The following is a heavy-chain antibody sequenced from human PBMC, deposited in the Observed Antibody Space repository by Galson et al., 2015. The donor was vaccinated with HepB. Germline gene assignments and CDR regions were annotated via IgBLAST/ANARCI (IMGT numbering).Heavy chain of an antibody. D-gene: IGHD6-13*01. CDR3: ARSSSWHHFYGMDV. V-gene: IGHV7-4-1*02. CDR1: GYTFTNYA. Sequence: SVKVSCKASGYTFTNYALNWVRQAPGQGLEWMGWINTNTGNPTYAQGFTGRFGFSLDTSVSTAYLQISSLKAEDTAVYYCARSSSWHHFYGMDVWGQGTTVTVSS. J-gene: IGHJ6*02. CDR2: INTNTGNP.